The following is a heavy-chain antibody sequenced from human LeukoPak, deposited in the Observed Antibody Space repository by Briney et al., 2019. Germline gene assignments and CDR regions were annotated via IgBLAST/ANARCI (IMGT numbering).Heavy chain of an antibody. J-gene: IGHJ4*02. V-gene: IGHV1-69*06. CDR3: ATDRRLNY. Sequence: ASVKVSCKASGGTFSSYAISWVRQAPGQGLEWMGGIIPIFGTANYAQKFQGRVTMTEDTSTDTAYMELSSLRSEDTAVYYCATDRRLNYWGQGTLVTVSS. CDR2: IIPIFGTA. CDR1: GGTFSSYA. D-gene: IGHD3-22*01.